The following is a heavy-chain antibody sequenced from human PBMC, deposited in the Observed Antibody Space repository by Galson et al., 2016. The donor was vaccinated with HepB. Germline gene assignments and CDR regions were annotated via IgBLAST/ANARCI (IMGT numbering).Heavy chain of an antibody. CDR2: ISPYSGDT. J-gene: IGHJ4*02. Sequence: SVKVSCKASGYTFRMYGISWVRQAPGQGLEWLGWISPYSGDTDYAQKFQGRVTMTTDTSTDTAYMELRSLSSDDTAVYYCARMWAGGSYDYWGQGTLVTVSS. CDR1: GYTFRMYG. D-gene: IGHD1-26*01. V-gene: IGHV1-18*01. CDR3: ARMWAGGSYDY.